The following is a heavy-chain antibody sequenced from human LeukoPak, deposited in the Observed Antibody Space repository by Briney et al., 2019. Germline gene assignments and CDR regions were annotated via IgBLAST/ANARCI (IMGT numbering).Heavy chain of an antibody. D-gene: IGHD4-17*01. CDR2: IYHSGST. J-gene: IGHJ4*02. Sequence: SESLSLTCAVSGYSIRGDDYWGWIRQSPGKGLEWIGSIYHSGSTHYNPSLKSRVTISVDTSKNQFSLMLNSVTAADTAVYYCARNRSVTTPPGFDHWAQGPRVTVSP. V-gene: IGHV4-38-2*01. CDR1: GYSIRGDDY. CDR3: ARNRSVTTPPGFDH.